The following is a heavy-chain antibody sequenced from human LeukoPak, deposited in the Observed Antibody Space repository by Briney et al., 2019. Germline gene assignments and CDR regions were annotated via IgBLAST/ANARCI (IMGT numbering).Heavy chain of an antibody. CDR2: INHSGST. V-gene: IGHV4-34*01. D-gene: IGHD4-23*01. J-gene: IGHJ4*02. Sequence: PSETLSLTCAVYGGSFSGNYRSWIRQPPGKGLEWIGEINHSGSTNYNPSLKSRVTISVDTSKNQFSLKLISVTAADTAVYYCARVAVTVVTFDYWGQGTLVTVSS. CDR1: GGSFSGNY. CDR3: ARVAVTVVTFDY.